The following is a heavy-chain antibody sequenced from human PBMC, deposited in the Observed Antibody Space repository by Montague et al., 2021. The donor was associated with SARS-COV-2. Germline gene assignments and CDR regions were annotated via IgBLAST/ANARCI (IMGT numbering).Heavy chain of an antibody. CDR1: GGSISNSNYY. D-gene: IGHD2-21*02. V-gene: IGHV4-39*01. J-gene: IGHJ4*02. CDR3: ARRCTCCGYCHASH. CDR2: VYYSGNT. Sequence: SETLSLTCTVSGGSISNSNYYWGWIRQPPGKGLEWIGSVYYSGNTYHNPSLRSRVSISVDTSKSQLSLKVMSVTAADTAVYYCARRCTCCGYCHASHWGQGTLVTVSS.